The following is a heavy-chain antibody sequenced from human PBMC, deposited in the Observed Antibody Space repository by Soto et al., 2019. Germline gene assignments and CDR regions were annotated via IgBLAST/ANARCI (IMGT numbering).Heavy chain of an antibody. CDR2: ISGSGGST. CDR3: AKDGRITMIVVVITSLYYFDY. J-gene: IGHJ4*02. CDR1: GFTFSSYA. Sequence: GGSLRLSCAASGFTFSSYAMSWVRQAPGKGLEWVSAISGSGGSTYYADSVKGRFTISRDNSKNTLYLQMNSLRAEDTAVYYCAKDGRITMIVVVITSLYYFDYRGQGTLVTVSS. D-gene: IGHD3-22*01. V-gene: IGHV3-23*01.